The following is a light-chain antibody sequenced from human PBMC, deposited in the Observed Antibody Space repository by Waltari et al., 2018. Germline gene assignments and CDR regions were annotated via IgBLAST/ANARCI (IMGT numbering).Light chain of an antibody. CDR2: DVT. Sequence: QSALTQPASVSGSPGQSIAISCTGTTSDIGYNKFVSCYQQNPGKAPTLIIYDVTGRPSGVSERFSGSKSGNTASLTISGLQAEDEADYYCSSYTSSRTLIFGGGTKVTV. J-gene: IGLJ2*01. V-gene: IGLV2-14*01. CDR1: TSDIGYNKF. CDR3: SSYTSSRTLI.